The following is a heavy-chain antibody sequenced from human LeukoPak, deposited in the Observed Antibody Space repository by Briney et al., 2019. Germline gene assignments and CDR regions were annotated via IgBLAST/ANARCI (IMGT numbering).Heavy chain of an antibody. CDR2: IIPIFGTA. Sequence: GASVKVSCKASGGTFSSYAISWVRQARGQGLEWMGGIIPIFGTANYAQKFQGRVTITADESTSTAYMELSSLRSEDTAVYYCATRRAYCSSTSCYAGEEYFQHWGQGTLVTVSS. CDR1: GGTFSSYA. CDR3: ATRRAYCSSTSCYAGEEYFQH. D-gene: IGHD2-2*01. J-gene: IGHJ1*01. V-gene: IGHV1-69*13.